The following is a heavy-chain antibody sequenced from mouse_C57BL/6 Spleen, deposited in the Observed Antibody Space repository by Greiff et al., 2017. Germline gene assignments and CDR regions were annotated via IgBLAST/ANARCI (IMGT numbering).Heavy chain of an antibody. Sequence: VQLQQSGPGLVKPSQSLSLTCSVTGYSITSGYYWNWIRQFPGNKLEWMGYISYDGSNNYNPSLKNRISITRDTSKNQFFLKLNSVTTEDTATYYCARAPRGLWYFDVWGTGTTVTVSS. CDR2: ISYDGSN. V-gene: IGHV3-6*01. J-gene: IGHJ1*03. CDR3: ARAPRGLWYFDV. CDR1: GYSITSGYY.